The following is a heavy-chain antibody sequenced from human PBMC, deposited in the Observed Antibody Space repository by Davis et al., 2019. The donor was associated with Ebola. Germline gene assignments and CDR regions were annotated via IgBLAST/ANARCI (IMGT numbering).Heavy chain of an antibody. D-gene: IGHD3-22*01. Sequence: AASVKVSCKTSGYSFTNYYLHWARQAPGQGLEWMGRINPNGGGTFYAQKFQGRVTMTSDTSISTAYMELSRLRSDDTAVYYCARGRTTYYYDISGYYPFDYWGQGTLVTVSS. V-gene: IGHV1-2*06. CDR2: INPNGGGT. CDR3: ARGRTTYYYDISGYYPFDY. J-gene: IGHJ4*02. CDR1: GYSFTNYY.